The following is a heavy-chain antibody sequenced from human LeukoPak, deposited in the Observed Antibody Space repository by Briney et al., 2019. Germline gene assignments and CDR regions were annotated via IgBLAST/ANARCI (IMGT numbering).Heavy chain of an antibody. D-gene: IGHD6-13*01. Sequence: PGGSLRLSCAASGFTVSNNHMNWVRQAPGKGLEWVAVIWYDGSNKYYADSVKGRFTISRDNSKNTLYLQMNSLRAEDTAVYYCARVMKGSSWYWVNDYWGQGTLVTVSS. CDR3: ARVMKGSSWYWVNDY. J-gene: IGHJ4*02. CDR2: IWYDGSNK. V-gene: IGHV3-33*08. CDR1: GFTVSNNH.